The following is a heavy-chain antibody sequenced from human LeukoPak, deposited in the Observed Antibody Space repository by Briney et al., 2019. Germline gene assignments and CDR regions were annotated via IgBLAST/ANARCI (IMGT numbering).Heavy chain of an antibody. V-gene: IGHV5-51*01. D-gene: IGHD2-2*01. J-gene: IGHJ5*01. CDR3: ARNNRAMDS. CDR2: IYPGDSDT. Sequence: LGESLQISCKGSGYSFTSYWIAWVRQVPGKGPEWMGSIYPGDSDTRYNPSFQGQVTISADKSISAAYLQWSSLKASDTAMYYCARNNRAMDSWGQGTLVTVSS. CDR1: GYSFTSYW.